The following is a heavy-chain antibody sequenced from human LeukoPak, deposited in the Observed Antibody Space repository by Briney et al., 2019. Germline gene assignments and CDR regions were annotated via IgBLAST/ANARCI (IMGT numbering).Heavy chain of an antibody. D-gene: IGHD3-22*01. V-gene: IGHV1-2*02. Sequence: ASVKVSCKASGYTFTGYYMHWVRPAHGQGLEWMGWINPNSGGTNYAQKFQGRVTMTRDTSISTAYMELSRLRSDDTAVYYCARVRKYYYDSSGYRFDPWGQGTLVTVSS. J-gene: IGHJ5*02. CDR3: ARVRKYYYDSSGYRFDP. CDR1: GYTFTGYY. CDR2: INPNSGGT.